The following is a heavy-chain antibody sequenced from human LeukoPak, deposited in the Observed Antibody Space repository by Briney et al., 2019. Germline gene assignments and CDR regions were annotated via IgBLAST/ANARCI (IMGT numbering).Heavy chain of an antibody. CDR1: GYTFTSYY. J-gene: IGHJ4*02. Sequence: ASVKVSCKASGYTFTSYYMDWVRQAPGQGLEWMGIINPNSGRTSYAQKFQGRVTMTRDMSTSTVYMELSSLRSEDTAVYHCARCPGEGGGNDLGFDYWGQGTLVTVSS. CDR3: ARCPGEGGGNDLGFDY. V-gene: IGHV1-46*01. D-gene: IGHD4-23*01. CDR2: INPNSGRT.